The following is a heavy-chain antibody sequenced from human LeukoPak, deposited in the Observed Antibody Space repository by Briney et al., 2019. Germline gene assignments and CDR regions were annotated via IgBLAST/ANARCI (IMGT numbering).Heavy chain of an antibody. D-gene: IGHD1-14*01. Sequence: GGSLRLSCAASGFTLSSYAMSWVRQAPGKGLEWVSAISGSGGSTYYADSVKGRFTISRDNSKNTLYLQMNSLRVEDTAMYYCARDMHLNNPFDYWGQGTLVTVSS. CDR2: ISGSGGST. CDR1: GFTLSSYA. J-gene: IGHJ4*02. V-gene: IGHV3-23*01. CDR3: ARDMHLNNPFDY.